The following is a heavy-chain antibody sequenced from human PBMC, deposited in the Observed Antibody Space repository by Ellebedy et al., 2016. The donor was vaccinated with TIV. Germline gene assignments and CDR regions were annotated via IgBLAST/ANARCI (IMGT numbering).Heavy chain of an antibody. V-gene: IGHV3-11*01. Sequence: GGSLRLXXAATGFTFSDYYMTWVRQAPGKGLEWVSYVSSSSYTIYYADSVKGRFTISRDNAKNSLYLQMSSLRAEDTAVYYCARDSAGSSIYDSWGQGTLVTVSP. CDR1: GFTFSDYY. CDR2: VSSSSYTI. CDR3: ARDSAGSSIYDS. D-gene: IGHD1-26*01. J-gene: IGHJ4*02.